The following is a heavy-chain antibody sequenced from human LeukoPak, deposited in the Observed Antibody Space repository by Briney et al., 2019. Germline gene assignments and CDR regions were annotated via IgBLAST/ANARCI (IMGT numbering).Heavy chain of an antibody. CDR2: INHSGST. CDR1: GGSSSGYY. V-gene: IGHV4-34*01. Sequence: SSETLSLTCVLYGGSSSGYYWSWIRQPPGKGLEWIGEINHSGSTNYNPSLKSRVTISVDTSKNQFSLKLSSVTAADTAVYYCARVGAADGIDYWGQGTLVTVSS. J-gene: IGHJ4*02. D-gene: IGHD6-13*01. CDR3: ARVGAADGIDY.